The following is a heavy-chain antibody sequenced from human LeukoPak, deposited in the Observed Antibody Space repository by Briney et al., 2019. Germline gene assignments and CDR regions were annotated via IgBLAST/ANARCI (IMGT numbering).Heavy chain of an antibody. CDR2: ISGGGSST. CDR3: AKFCYDSSGNRYCFDY. CDR1: GFTFNYYT. D-gene: IGHD3-22*01. Sequence: PGGSLRLSCAASGFTFNYYTMNWVRQAPGKGLEWVSTISGGGSSTYYADSVKGRFTISRDNSKNTLYLQMNSLRAEDTAVYYCAKFCYDSSGNRYCFDYWGQGTLVTVSS. J-gene: IGHJ4*02. V-gene: IGHV3-23*01.